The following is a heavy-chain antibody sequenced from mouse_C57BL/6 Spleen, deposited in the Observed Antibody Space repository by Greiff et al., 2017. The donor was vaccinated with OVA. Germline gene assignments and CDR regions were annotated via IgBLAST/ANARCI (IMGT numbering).Heavy chain of an antibody. CDR2: IDPSDSYT. CDR1: GYTFTSYW. V-gene: IGHV1-59*01. CDR3: AREGARDYEDY. J-gene: IGHJ2*01. Sequence: QVQLQQPGAELVRPGTSVKLSCKASGYTFTSYWMHWVKQRPGQGLEWIGVIDPSDSYTNYNQKFKGKATLTVDTSSSTAYMQLSSLTSEDSAVYYCAREGARDYEDYWGQGTTLTVSS. D-gene: IGHD2-4*01.